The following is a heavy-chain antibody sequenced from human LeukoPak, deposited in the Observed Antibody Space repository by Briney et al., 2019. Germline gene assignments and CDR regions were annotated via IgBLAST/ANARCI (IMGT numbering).Heavy chain of an antibody. J-gene: IGHJ4*02. CDR3: AKDFRIGYSAHFDY. Sequence: GGSLRLSCVGSGFTFRSHAMSWVRQAPEKGLEFVSGIYEDGGTTYYADSVKGRFSISRDNSKNTLYLQMDSLRGEDTAVHYCAKDFRIGYSAHFDYWGQGALVTVSS. D-gene: IGHD2-21*01. CDR2: IYEDGGTT. V-gene: IGHV3-23*01. CDR1: GFTFRSHA.